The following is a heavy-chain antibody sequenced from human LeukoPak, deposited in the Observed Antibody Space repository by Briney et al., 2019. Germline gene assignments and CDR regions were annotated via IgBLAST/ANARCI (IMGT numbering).Heavy chain of an antibody. CDR2: MNPNSGNT. D-gene: IGHD3-3*01. CDR3: ARGGITIFGVVRPDYYMDV. J-gene: IGHJ6*03. Sequence: GASVKVSCKASGYTFTSYDINWVRQATGQGLEWMGWMNPNSGNTGYAQKFQGRVTITRNTSISTAYMELSSLRSEDTAVYYCARGGITIFGVVRPDYYMDVWGKGTTVTVSS. V-gene: IGHV1-8*03. CDR1: GYTFTSYD.